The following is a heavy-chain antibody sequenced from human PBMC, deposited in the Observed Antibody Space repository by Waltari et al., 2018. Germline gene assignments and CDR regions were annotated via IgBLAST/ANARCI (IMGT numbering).Heavy chain of an antibody. CDR3: ARRDYDFWSGYNWFDP. V-gene: IGHV4-39*01. CDR1: GGSISRSRYY. D-gene: IGHD3-3*01. Sequence: QLQLQESGPGLVKPSETLSLTCTVSGGSISRSRYYWGWIRQPPGKGLEWIGSIYYSGGTYYNPSLKSRVTISVDTSKNQFSLKLSSVTAADTAVYYCARRDYDFWSGYNWFDPWGQGTLVTVSS. J-gene: IGHJ5*02. CDR2: IYYSGGT.